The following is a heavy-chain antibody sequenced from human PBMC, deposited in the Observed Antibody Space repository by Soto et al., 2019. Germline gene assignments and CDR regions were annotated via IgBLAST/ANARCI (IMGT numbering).Heavy chain of an antibody. Sequence: QVQLVQSGAEVKKPGASVKVSCKASGYTFTSYGISWVRQAPGQGLEWMGWISAYNGNTNYAQKLQGRVTMTTDTSTSTDYMELRSLSSDDTAVYYGARNTGTTGEDAFDIWGQGTMVTVSS. J-gene: IGHJ3*02. CDR1: GYTFTSYG. V-gene: IGHV1-18*01. D-gene: IGHD1-1*01. CDR3: ARNTGTTGEDAFDI. CDR2: ISAYNGNT.